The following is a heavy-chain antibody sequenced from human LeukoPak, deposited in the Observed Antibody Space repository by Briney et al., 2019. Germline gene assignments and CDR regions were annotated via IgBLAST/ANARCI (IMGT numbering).Heavy chain of an antibody. CDR3: VKGPRPDITVAHTVEN. V-gene: IGHV3-23*01. CDR2: ISSRGDST. D-gene: IGHD6-19*01. CDR1: GFIFSNYA. J-gene: IGHJ4*02. Sequence: PGGSLRLYCAASGFIFSNYAMSWVRQVPGRGLEWASTISSRGDSTYVADSVKGRFTISGDNSKNSLYLQMNTVRAEDTAVYYCVKGPRPDITVAHTVENWGQGTLVTVSS.